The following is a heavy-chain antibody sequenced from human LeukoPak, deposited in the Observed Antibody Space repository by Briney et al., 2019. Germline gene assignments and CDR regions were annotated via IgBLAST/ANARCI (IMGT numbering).Heavy chain of an antibody. D-gene: IGHD3-10*01. CDR2: IYWDADK. V-gene: IGHV2-5*02. Sequence: SGPTLVNPTQTLTLTCTFSGFSLSSSGAGVGWIRQPPGKALEWLALIYWDADKRYSPSLKSRLTITKDTSKNQVVLTMTNMDPVDTATYYCAHRVVRGVYPSFDYWGQGTLVTVSS. CDR1: GFSLSSSGAG. CDR3: AHRVVRGVYPSFDY. J-gene: IGHJ4*02.